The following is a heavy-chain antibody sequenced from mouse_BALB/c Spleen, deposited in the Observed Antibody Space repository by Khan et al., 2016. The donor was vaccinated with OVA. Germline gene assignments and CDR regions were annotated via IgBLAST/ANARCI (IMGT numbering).Heavy chain of an antibody. CDR3: ARSPYYGNYLDY. CDR1: DYSFTGYF. J-gene: IGHJ2*01. Sequence: VQLKQSGPELVKPGASVKISCKASDYSFTGYFMNWVMRSHGKSLEWIGRINPYNGDTFYNQKFKGKATLTVDKSSSPAHMELRSLASEDSAVYYCARSPYYGNYLDYWGQGTTLTVSS. D-gene: IGHD2-10*01. V-gene: IGHV1-20*02. CDR2: INPYNGDT.